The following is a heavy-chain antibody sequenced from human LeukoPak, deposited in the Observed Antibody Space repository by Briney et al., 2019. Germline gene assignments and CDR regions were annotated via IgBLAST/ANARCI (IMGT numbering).Heavy chain of an antibody. J-gene: IGHJ4*02. V-gene: IGHV4-34*01. CDR2: INHSGST. CDR1: GGSFSGYY. D-gene: IGHD3-10*01. CDR3: ARGRGITMVRGVGFDY. Sequence: SETLSLTCAVYGGSFSGYYWSWIRQPPGKGLEWIGEINHSGSTNYNPSLKSRVTISVDTSKNQFSLKLSSVTAADTAVYYYARGRGITMVRGVGFDYWGQGTLVTVSS.